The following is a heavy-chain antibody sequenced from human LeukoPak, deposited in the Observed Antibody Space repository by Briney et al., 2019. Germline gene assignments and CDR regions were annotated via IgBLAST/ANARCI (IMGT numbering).Heavy chain of an antibody. D-gene: IGHD3-3*01. CDR2: IYYSGST. V-gene: IGHV4-59*08. J-gene: IGHJ4*02. CDR1: GGSISSYY. Sequence: PSETLSLTCTVSGGSISSYYWSWIRQSPGKGLEWIGYIYYSGSTKYNPSLKSRVTISVDTSKNQFSQKLSSVTAADTAVYYCARHFPNFGFPFDYWGQGTLVTVSS. CDR3: ARHFPNFGFPFDY.